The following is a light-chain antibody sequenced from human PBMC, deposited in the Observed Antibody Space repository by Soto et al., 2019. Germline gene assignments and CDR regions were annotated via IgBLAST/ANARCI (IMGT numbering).Light chain of an antibody. J-gene: IGKJ1*01. CDR3: QQYGSSGT. CDR1: LGISIN. Sequence: EIVLTQSPATLSLSPGERATLSCRASLGISINLAWYQQRPGQAPRLLIYGASNRATGIPDRFSGSGSGTDFTLTISRLEPEDFAVYYCQQYGSSGTFGQGTKVDIK. V-gene: IGKV3-20*01. CDR2: GAS.